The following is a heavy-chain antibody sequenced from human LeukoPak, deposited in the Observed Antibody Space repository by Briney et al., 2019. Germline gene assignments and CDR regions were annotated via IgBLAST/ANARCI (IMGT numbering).Heavy chain of an antibody. Sequence: GGSLRLSCAASGFTFSSYGMSWVRQAPGKGLEWVSAISGSGGSTYYADSVKGRFTISRDNSKNTLYLQTNSLRTEDTAVYYCARDWADNSDYPGNYWGQGTLVTVSS. D-gene: IGHD3-22*01. CDR2: ISGSGGST. CDR1: GFTFSSYG. V-gene: IGHV3-23*01. CDR3: ARDWADNSDYPGNY. J-gene: IGHJ4*02.